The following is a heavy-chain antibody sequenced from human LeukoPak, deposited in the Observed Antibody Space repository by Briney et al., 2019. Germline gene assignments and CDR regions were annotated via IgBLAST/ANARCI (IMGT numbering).Heavy chain of an antibody. J-gene: IGHJ5*02. D-gene: IGHD5-12*01. Sequence: ASVKVSCKASGYTFTSYGISWVRQAPGQGLEWMGWISAYNGNTDYAQKLQGRVTMTTDTSTSTAYMELRSLRSDDTAVYYCARDLWEVATIPVYFDPWGQGTLVTVSS. V-gene: IGHV1-18*01. CDR1: GYTFTSYG. CDR3: ARDLWEVATIPVYFDP. CDR2: ISAYNGNT.